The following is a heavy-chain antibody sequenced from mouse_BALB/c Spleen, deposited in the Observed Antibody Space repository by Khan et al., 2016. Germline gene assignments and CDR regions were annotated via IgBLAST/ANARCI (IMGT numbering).Heavy chain of an antibody. V-gene: IGHV5-4*02. Sequence: VQLVESGGGLVKPGGSLKLSCAASGFTFSDYYMYWVRQTPEKRLEWVATISDGGSYTYYPDSVKGRFTISRDNAKNNLYLQMSSLKSEDTAMYYCARDRYDYFDYWGQGTTLTVSS. CDR1: GFTFSDYY. J-gene: IGHJ2*01. D-gene: IGHD2-14*01. CDR3: ARDRYDYFDY. CDR2: ISDGGSYT.